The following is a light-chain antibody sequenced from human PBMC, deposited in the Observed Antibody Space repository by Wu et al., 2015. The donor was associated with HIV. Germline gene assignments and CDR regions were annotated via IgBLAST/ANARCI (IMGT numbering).Light chain of an antibody. CDR2: EAY. Sequence: EIVLEQSPGTLSLAVGDRVAFSRRASESVLHGWIAWYQQRPGQAPRLLMYEAYKRAPGTPDRFIGSGSGTEFTLTIDRLEPEDFAIYFCQQYGASPITFGQGTRLEI. CDR1: ESVLHGW. V-gene: IGKV3-20*01. CDR3: QQYGASPIT. J-gene: IGKJ5*01.